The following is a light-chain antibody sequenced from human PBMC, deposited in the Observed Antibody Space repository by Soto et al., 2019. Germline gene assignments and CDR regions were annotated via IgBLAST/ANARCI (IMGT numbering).Light chain of an antibody. Sequence: EIVLTQSPATLSLSPGERAPLSCRASQSVSNNYLAWYQQKPGQPPRLLIYGASSRATGIPDRFSGSGSGTDFTLTISRLEPGDFAVYYCQQYVTSPPGTFGQGTKVDIK. CDR2: GAS. V-gene: IGKV3-20*01. J-gene: IGKJ1*01. CDR3: QQYVTSPPGT. CDR1: QSVSNNY.